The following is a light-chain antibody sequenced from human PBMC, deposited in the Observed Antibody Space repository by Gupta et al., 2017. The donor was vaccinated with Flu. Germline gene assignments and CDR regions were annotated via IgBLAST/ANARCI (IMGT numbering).Light chain of an antibody. CDR1: QSVSSTY. CDR2: GAS. J-gene: IGKJ1*01. CDR3: QQYGTSPWT. Sequence: EIVLTQSPGTLSLSPGERATLSCRASQSVSSTYLAWYQQIPGQAPRLLIYGASARATGIPDRFSGSWSGTDFTLTISRLEPEDFAMYYCQQYGTSPWTFGQGTKVEIK. V-gene: IGKV3-20*01.